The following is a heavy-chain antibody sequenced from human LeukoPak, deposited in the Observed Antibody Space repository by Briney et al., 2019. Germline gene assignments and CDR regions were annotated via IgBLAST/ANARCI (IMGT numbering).Heavy chain of an antibody. D-gene: IGHD6-13*01. CDR1: GYTFTTFA. J-gene: IGHJ4*02. Sequence: GASVRVSCKASGYTFTTFAIHWVRQAPGQRLECMGWINTDNGDTKYSQKFQGRVTITRDTSASTAYMELSSLRSEDTAVYYCARSLEGYSSSWSFDYWGQGTLVTVSA. CDR3: ARSLEGYSSSWSFDY. CDR2: INTDNGDT. V-gene: IGHV1-3*04.